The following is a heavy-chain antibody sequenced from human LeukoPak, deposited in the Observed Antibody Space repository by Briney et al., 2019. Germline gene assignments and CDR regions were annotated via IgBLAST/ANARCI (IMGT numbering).Heavy chain of an antibody. J-gene: IGHJ6*03. D-gene: IGHD6-13*01. CDR1: GGSISSYY. Sequence: KPSETLSLICTVSGGSISSYYWSWIRQPPGKGLEWIGYIYYSGSTNYNPSLKSRVTISVDTSKNQFSLKLSSVTAADTAVYYCARGYSSSHYYYYYMDVWGKGTTVTVSS. CDR3: ARGYSSSHYYYYYMDV. CDR2: IYYSGST. V-gene: IGHV4-59*01.